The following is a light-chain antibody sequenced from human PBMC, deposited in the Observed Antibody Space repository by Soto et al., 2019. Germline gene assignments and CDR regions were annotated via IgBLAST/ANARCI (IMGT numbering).Light chain of an antibody. J-gene: IGKJ4*01. CDR3: HQRSNWPPT. Sequence: EIVLTQSPGTLSLSPGERATLSCRASQSVSSNLAWYQQKPGQAPRPLIYDASNRATGIPARFSGSGSGTDFTLTISSLQPEDFAVYYCHQRSNWPPTFGGGTKVDIK. CDR1: QSVSSN. V-gene: IGKV3-11*01. CDR2: DAS.